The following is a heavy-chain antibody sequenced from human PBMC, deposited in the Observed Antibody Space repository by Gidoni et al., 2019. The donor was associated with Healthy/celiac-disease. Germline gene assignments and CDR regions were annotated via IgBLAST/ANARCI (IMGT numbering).Heavy chain of an antibody. CDR2: INHSGST. CDR3: ARGGYGSGSYYNVRYYYYGMDV. D-gene: IGHD3-10*01. CDR1: GGSFSGYY. Sequence: QVQLQQWGAGLLKPSETLSLTCAVSGGSFSGYYWRWIRPPPGKGLEWIGEINHSGSTNYNPSLKSRVTISVDTSKNQFSLKLSSVTAADTAVYYCARGGYGSGSYYNVRYYYYGMDVWGQGTTVTVSS. V-gene: IGHV4-34*01. J-gene: IGHJ6*02.